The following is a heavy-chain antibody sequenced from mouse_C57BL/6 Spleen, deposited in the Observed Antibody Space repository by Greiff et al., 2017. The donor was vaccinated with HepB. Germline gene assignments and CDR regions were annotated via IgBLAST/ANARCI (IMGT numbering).Heavy chain of an antibody. CDR2: ISDGGSYT. D-gene: IGHD2-4*01. CDR3: ARDRDYDWGRFAY. V-gene: IGHV5-4*01. CDR1: GFTFSSYA. J-gene: IGHJ3*01. Sequence: EVQGVESGGGLVKPGGSLKLSCAASGFTFSSYAMSWVRQTPEKRLEWVATISDGGSYTYYPDNVKGRFTISRDNAKNNLYLQMSHLKSEDTAMYYCARDRDYDWGRFAYWGQGTLVTVSA.